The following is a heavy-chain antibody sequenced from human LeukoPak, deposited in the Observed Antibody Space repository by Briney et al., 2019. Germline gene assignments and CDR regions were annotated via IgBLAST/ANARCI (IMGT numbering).Heavy chain of an antibody. D-gene: IGHD4-23*01. J-gene: IGHJ4*02. Sequence: PGGTLRLSCAASGFTFSSYGMSWVRQAPGKGLEWVSAISGSGGSTYYADSVKGRFTISRDNSKNTLYLQMNSLRAEDTAVYYCAKVTTVVRSFDYWGQGTLVTVSS. V-gene: IGHV3-23*01. CDR2: ISGSGGST. CDR1: GFTFSSYG. CDR3: AKVTTVVRSFDY.